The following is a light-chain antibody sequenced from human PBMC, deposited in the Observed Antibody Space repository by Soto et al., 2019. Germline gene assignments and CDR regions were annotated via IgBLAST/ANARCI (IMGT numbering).Light chain of an antibody. V-gene: IGKV1-5*03. CDR1: QTISSW. CDR2: KAS. J-gene: IGKJ1*01. CDR3: KHYNSYSEA. Sequence: DIQMTQSPSTLSGSVGDRVTITCRASQTISSWLAWYQQKPGKASKLLIYKASTLKSGVPSRFSGNGSGTEFTLTISSLQPDEFATYYCKHYNSYSEAVGQGTKVDIK.